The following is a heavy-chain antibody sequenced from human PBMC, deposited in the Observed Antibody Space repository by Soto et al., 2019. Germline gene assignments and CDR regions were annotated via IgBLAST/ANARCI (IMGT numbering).Heavy chain of an antibody. CDR2: IGRGGDT. V-gene: IGHV3-23*01. D-gene: IGHD1-1*01. CDR3: AKDGTTTGIHYYAMDV. CDR1: GFTWTSYG. Sequence: PGGALRLSCEVSGFTWTSYGMNWVRQSPDKGLEWVSTIGRGGDTYYADSVKGRFTISRDNSKNTLFLQMNSLRAEDTALYFCAKDGTTTGIHYYAMDVWGQGTTVTVSS. J-gene: IGHJ6*02.